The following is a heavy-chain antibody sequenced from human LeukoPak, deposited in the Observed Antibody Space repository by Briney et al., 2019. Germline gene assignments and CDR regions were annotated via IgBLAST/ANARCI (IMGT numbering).Heavy chain of an antibody. CDR1: GYTFTSYG. V-gene: IGHV1-18*01. D-gene: IGHD3-22*01. Sequence: ASVKVSCKASGYTFTSYGISWVRQAPGQGLEWMGWVSAYNGNTNYAQKLQGRVTMTTDTSTSTAYMELRSLRSDDTAVYYCAKNHNSNGYHTDDAFDVWGQGTMVTVSS. CDR3: AKNHNSNGYHTDDAFDV. CDR2: VSAYNGNT. J-gene: IGHJ3*01.